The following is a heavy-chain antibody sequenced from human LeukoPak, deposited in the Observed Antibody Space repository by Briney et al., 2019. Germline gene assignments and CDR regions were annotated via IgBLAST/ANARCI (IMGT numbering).Heavy chain of an antibody. CDR1: GFTFSSYS. D-gene: IGHD6-19*01. V-gene: IGHV3-21*01. CDR3: ARKWSVARAFDI. CDR2: ISSSSSYI. Sequence: NAGGSLRLSCAASGFTFSSYSMNWVRQAPGKGLEWVPYISSSSSYIYYADSVKGRFTNSRDNAKNSLYLQMNSLRAGDTAVYYCARKWSVARAFDIWGQGTMVTVSS. J-gene: IGHJ3*02.